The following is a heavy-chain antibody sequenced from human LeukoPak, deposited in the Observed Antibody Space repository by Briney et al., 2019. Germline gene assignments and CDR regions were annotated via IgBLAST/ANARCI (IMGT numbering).Heavy chain of an antibody. V-gene: IGHV3-21*05. CDR3: ARDTYPPQLIDH. CDR1: GFTFSNAW. CDR2: INSESTDI. D-gene: IGHD5-18*01. J-gene: IGHJ4*02. Sequence: GSLRLSCAASGFTFSNAWMSWVRQAPGKGLEWVSYINSESTDILYAGSVKGRFTISRDLAKNSVYLQMNSLRAEDTAVYYCARDTYPPQLIDHWGQGALVSVSS.